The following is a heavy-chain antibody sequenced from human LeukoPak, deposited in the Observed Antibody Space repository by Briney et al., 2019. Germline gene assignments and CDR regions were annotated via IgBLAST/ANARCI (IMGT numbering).Heavy chain of an antibody. D-gene: IGHD3-3*01. Sequence: ASVKVSCKASGYTFTSYYMHWVRQAPGQGLEWMGIINPSGGGTSYAQKFQGRVTMTRDTSTSTVYMELSSLRSEDTAVYYCARDLAGYYDFWSGFFQHWGQGTLVTVSS. V-gene: IGHV1-46*03. CDR3: ARDLAGYYDFWSGFFQH. CDR2: INPSGGGT. CDR1: GYTFTSYY. J-gene: IGHJ1*01.